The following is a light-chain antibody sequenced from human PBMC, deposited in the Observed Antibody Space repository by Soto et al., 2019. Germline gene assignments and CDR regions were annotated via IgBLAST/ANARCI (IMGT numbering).Light chain of an antibody. J-gene: IGKJ5*01. Sequence: EIVMTQSPATLSVPPGERVTLSCRASESVRSDLAWYQQKPGQTPRLLIYDGSTRAADIPVRFSGSGSGTEFTLTISSLQSEDFAVYYCQQYNDWATITFGQGTRLETK. CDR1: ESVRSD. CDR2: DGS. V-gene: IGKV3-15*01. CDR3: QQYNDWATIT.